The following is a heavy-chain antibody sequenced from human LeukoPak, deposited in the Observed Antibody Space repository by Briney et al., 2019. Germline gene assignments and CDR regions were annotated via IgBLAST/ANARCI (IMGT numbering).Heavy chain of an antibody. CDR2: IYPGDSDT. D-gene: IGHD3-22*01. J-gene: IGHJ4*02. V-gene: IGHV5-51*01. CDR1: GYNFTNYW. CDR3: ARRASGYYFDY. Sequence: GESLRISCQGSGYNFTNYWIAWVRQKPGKGLEWMGIIYPGDSDTKYSPSFQGQVAISTDKSISTAYLQWSSLKASDTVMYYCARRASGYYFDYWGQGTLVTVSS.